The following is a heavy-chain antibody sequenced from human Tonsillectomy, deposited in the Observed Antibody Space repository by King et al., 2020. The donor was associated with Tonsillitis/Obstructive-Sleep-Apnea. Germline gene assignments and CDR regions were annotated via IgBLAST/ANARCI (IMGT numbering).Heavy chain of an antibody. CDR2: FDPEDGET. CDR3: ATDKSIVGVVIRTFDY. V-gene: IGHV1-24*01. CDR1: GYTLTELS. D-gene: IGHD3-3*01. Sequence: QLVQSGAEVKKPGASVKVSCKVSGYTLTELSMHWVRQAPGKGLEWLGGFDPEDGETIYAQKFQGRVTMTEDTSTDTAYMELSSLRSEDTAVYYCATDKSIVGVVIRTFDYWGQGTLVTVSS. J-gene: IGHJ4*02.